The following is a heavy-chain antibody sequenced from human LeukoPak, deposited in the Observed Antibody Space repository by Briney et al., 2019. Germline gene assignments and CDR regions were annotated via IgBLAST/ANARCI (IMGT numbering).Heavy chain of an antibody. Sequence: GGSLRLSCATSTFTFSSYTMNWVRQAPGKGLEWVSSISPSGNSKYHADSVKGRFTISRDNAENSLYMQMNSLRAEDTGVYYCVRDFQGESGAGGYWGQGTLVTVSS. CDR1: TFTFSSYT. V-gene: IGHV3-21*01. CDR3: VRDFQGESGAGGY. CDR2: ISPSGNSK. D-gene: IGHD3-10*01. J-gene: IGHJ4*02.